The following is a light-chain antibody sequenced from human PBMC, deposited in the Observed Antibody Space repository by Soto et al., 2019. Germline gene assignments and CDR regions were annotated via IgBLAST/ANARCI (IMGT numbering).Light chain of an antibody. Sequence: EIVLTQSPGTLSLSPGERATLSCRASQSVGSNYLAWYQQLPGQAPRLLIFGASSRATGIPDRFSGSGSGTDFTLTISRLEPEDSAVYYCQQYRSSPPYTFGQGTKVDI. J-gene: IGKJ2*01. CDR2: GAS. CDR3: QQYRSSPPYT. V-gene: IGKV3-20*01. CDR1: QSVGSNY.